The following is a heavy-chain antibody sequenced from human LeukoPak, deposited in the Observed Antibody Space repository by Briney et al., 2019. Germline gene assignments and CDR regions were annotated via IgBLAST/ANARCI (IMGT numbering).Heavy chain of an antibody. Sequence: GGSLRLSCAASGFTFKYYAMSWVRQAPGTGLEWVSGISDNEGSTYHTDSVKGRFTISRDNTKNTVYLQMNNLRPDDTAVYFCARHDSFIPYWGQGTLVTVSS. CDR2: ISDNEGST. J-gene: IGHJ4*02. V-gene: IGHV3-23*01. CDR3: ARHDSFIPY. D-gene: IGHD5-18*01. CDR1: GFTFKYYA.